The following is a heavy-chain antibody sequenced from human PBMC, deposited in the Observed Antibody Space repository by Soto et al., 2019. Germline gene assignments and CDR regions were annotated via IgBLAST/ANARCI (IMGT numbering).Heavy chain of an antibody. V-gene: IGHV4-31*03. D-gene: IGHD3-9*01. CDR3: ARGRKANVLRYFDWPRAYFDY. CDR2: IYYSGST. CDR1: GGSISSGGYY. J-gene: IGHJ4*02. Sequence: QVQLQESGPGLVKPSQTLSLTCTVSGGSISSGGYYWSWIRQHPGKGLEWIGYIYYSGSTYYNPSLQRRVTISVGTSKNQFSQKLGPVTAADTPVYYCARGRKANVLRYFDWPRAYFDYWGQGTLVTVSS.